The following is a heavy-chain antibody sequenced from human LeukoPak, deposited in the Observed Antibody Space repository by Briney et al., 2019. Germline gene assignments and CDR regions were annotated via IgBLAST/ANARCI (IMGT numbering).Heavy chain of an antibody. CDR2: IYYSGST. V-gene: IGHV4-59*08. D-gene: IGHD2-8*01. Sequence: SETLSLTCTVSGGSVSGYYLSWIRQPPGKGLEWIGYIYYSGSTNYSPSLKSRVTISVDTSKNQFSLKLRSVTAADTAVYYCARMVELKYFVYWGQGTLVTVSS. CDR3: ARMVELKYFVY. J-gene: IGHJ4*02. CDR1: GGSVSGYY.